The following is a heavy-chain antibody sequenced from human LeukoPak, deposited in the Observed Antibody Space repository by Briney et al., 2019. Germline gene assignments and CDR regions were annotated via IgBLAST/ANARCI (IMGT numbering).Heavy chain of an antibody. CDR2: ISSSSSYI. V-gene: IGHV3-21*01. D-gene: IGHD3-3*01. J-gene: IGHJ6*03. CDR3: ARDSILEWLLPQYYYYYMDV. Sequence: PGGSLRLSCAASGFTFSSYSMNWVRQAPGKGLEWVSSISSSSSYIYYAASVKGRFTISRDNAKNSLYLQMNRLRAGYTAVYYCARDSILEWLLPQYYYYYMDVWGKGTTVTVSS. CDR1: GFTFSSYS.